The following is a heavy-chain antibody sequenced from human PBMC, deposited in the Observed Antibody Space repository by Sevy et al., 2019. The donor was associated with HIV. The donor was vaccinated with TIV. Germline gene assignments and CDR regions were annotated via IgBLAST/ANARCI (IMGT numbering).Heavy chain of an antibody. Sequence: GGSLRLSCAASGSTFSSYAMHWVRQAPGKGLEWVAVISYDGSNKYYADSVKGRFTISRDNSKNTLYLQMNSLRAEDTAVYYCARGPKLWFGELYLFDYWGQGTLVTVSS. CDR3: ARGPKLWFGELYLFDY. CDR1: GSTFSSYA. D-gene: IGHD3-10*01. CDR2: ISYDGSNK. V-gene: IGHV3-30-3*01. J-gene: IGHJ4*02.